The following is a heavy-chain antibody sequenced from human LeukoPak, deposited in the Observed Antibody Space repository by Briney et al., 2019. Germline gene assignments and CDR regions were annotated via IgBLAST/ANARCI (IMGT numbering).Heavy chain of an antibody. D-gene: IGHD3-10*01. Sequence: GGSLRLSCTASGFTFSTHGMHWVRQAPGKGREWVAFIRYDGITKYYTDSVKGRFTISRDNSKNTLYLQMNSLRAEDTAVYYCAKDHSNALLRFGEVIRKTRDGYFDYWGQGTLVTVSS. CDR1: GFTFSTHG. CDR2: IRYDGITK. V-gene: IGHV3-30*02. CDR3: AKDHSNALLRFGEVIRKTRDGYFDY. J-gene: IGHJ4*02.